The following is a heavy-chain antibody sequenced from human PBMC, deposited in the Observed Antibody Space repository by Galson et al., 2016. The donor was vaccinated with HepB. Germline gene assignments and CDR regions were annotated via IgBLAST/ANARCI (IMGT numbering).Heavy chain of an antibody. J-gene: IGHJ6*02. CDR2: VNWNSGII. CDR1: GFSFDHSG. CDR3: AKGTTSALSLTYGMDV. Sequence: SLRLSCADSGFSFDHSGMHWVRQAPGKGLEWVSGVNWNSGIIDYADSVKGRFIISRDNAKNSLYLQMNSLRAEDTALYYCAKGTTSALSLTYGMDVWGRGTTVIVSS. D-gene: IGHD1-14*01. V-gene: IGHV3-9*01.